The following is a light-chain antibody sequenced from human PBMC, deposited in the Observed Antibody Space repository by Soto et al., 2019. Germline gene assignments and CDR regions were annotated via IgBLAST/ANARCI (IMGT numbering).Light chain of an antibody. CDR1: QSVSSN. CDR3: QHSASSPFT. Sequence: EFGVKLTPSAVSVSPGERATLSCRASQSVSSNLAWYQQKPGQAPRLLIYGASTRATGTPARFSGSGSGTEFTLTISSLQSEDFAVYYCQHSASSPFTFAQGTRLEIK. J-gene: IGKJ5*01. V-gene: IGKV3D-15*02. CDR2: GAS.